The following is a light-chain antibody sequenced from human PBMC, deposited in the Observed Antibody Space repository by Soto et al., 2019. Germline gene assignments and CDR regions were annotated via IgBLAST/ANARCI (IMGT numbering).Light chain of an antibody. CDR3: TSWDDSLYHVV. CDR1: RSNIGSNY. CDR2: RNN. V-gene: IGLV1-47*01. J-gene: IGLJ2*01. Sequence: QSVLTQPPSASGTPGQRVTFSCSGGRSNIGSNYVFWYQQFPGTAPKLLIYRNNQQPSGVPDRFSGSKSGTSASLAISGLRSEDEADYYCTSWDDSLYHVVFGGGTKLTVL.